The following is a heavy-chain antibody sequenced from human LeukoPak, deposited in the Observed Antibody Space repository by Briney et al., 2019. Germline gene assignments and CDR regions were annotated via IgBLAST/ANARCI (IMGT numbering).Heavy chain of an antibody. D-gene: IGHD2-2*02. Sequence: SVTVSCTASGGTFSSYAISWVRQAPGQGLEWMGGIIPIFGTANYAQKFQGRVTITADESTSTAYMELSSLRSEDTAVYYCAREDCSSTSCYIYYGMDVWGQGTTVTVSS. V-gene: IGHV1-69*01. CDR3: AREDCSSTSCYIYYGMDV. J-gene: IGHJ6*02. CDR1: GGTFSSYA. CDR2: IIPIFGTA.